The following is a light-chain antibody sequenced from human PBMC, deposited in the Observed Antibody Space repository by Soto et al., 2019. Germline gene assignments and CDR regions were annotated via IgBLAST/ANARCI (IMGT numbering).Light chain of an antibody. J-gene: IGKJ1*01. CDR1: QGISGR. CDR2: DAS. CDR3: QQYDNYRA. Sequence: DIQLTQSPSTLSASIGDTVTITCRASQGISGRLAWYQHKPGKAPKLLIYDASTLESGVPSRFSGSGSGTEFTLAISSLQPDDFATYYCQQYDNYRAFGQGTKVDIK. V-gene: IGKV1-5*01.